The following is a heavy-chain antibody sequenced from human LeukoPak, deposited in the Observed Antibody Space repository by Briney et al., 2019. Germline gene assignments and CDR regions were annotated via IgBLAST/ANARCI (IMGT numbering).Heavy chain of an antibody. D-gene: IGHD3-10*01. CDR1: GFTFSSYA. V-gene: IGHV3-30-3*01. CDR2: ISYDGSNK. J-gene: IGHJ6*02. Sequence: GGSLRLSCAASGFTFSSYAMHWVRQAPGKGLEWVAVISYDGSNKYYADSVKGRFTISRDNSKNTLYLQMNSLRAEDTAVYYCARDAATKWFGELDYYYGMDVWGQGTTVTVSS. CDR3: ARDAATKWFGELDYYYGMDV.